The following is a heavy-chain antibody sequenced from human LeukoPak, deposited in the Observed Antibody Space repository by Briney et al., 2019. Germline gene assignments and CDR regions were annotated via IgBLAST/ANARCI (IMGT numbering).Heavy chain of an antibody. CDR2: ISYTRST. D-gene: IGHD2-2*01. CDR3: ATYRTSFIYWYFDL. J-gene: IGHJ2*01. Sequence: PSETLSLTCTVSGASIRSSYWSWIRQPPGKGLEWIGYISYTRSTNYNPSLKSRVSLSVDTSKNQFSLELSSVTAADTAVYYCATYRTSFIYWYFDLWGRGTLVTVSS. V-gene: IGHV4-59*01. CDR1: GASIRSSY.